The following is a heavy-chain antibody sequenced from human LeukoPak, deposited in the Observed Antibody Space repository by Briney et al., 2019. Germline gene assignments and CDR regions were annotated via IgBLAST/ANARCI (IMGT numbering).Heavy chain of an antibody. Sequence: QPGGSPRLSCAASGFTFSHHGMNWVRQAPGKGLEWVSGVGPSGARTYYADSVKGRFTVSRDNSKNMVFLQMNSLRAEDTAIYYCAKDDAYLQYDDWGQGTLVTVSS. D-gene: IGHD5-24*01. CDR3: AKDDAYLQYDD. CDR1: GFTFSHHG. CDR2: VGPSGART. J-gene: IGHJ4*02. V-gene: IGHV3-23*01.